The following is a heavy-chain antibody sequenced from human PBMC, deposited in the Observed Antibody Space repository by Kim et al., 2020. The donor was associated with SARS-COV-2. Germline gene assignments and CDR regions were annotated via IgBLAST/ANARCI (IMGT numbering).Heavy chain of an antibody. CDR1: GFTFSSYE. CDR2: IIGSGTTI. CDR3: ARGPNYSPFDY. V-gene: IGHV3-48*03. Sequence: GGSLRLSCTASGFTFSSYEMNWVRQAPGKGLEWVSYIIGSGTTIYYADSVRGRFTISRDNDKNSLFLQMNSLRAEDTAVYYCARGPNYSPFDYWGQGTLV. D-gene: IGHD4-4*01. J-gene: IGHJ4*02.